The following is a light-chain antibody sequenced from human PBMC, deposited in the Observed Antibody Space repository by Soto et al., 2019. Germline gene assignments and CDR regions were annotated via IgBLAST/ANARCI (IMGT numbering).Light chain of an antibody. CDR3: CSFAGSSYV. CDR1: SSDVGSYNL. CDR2: EGS. V-gene: IGLV2-23*01. J-gene: IGLJ1*01. Sequence: QSVLTQPASVSGSPGQSITISCTGTSSDVGSYNLVSWYQQHPGKAPKLMIYEGSNRPSGVSNRFSGSKSGNTASLTISGLQTEDEADYYCCSFAGSSYVFGTGTKVTVL.